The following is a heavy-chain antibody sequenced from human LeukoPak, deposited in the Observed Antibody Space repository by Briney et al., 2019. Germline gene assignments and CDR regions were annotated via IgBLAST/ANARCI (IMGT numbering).Heavy chain of an antibody. J-gene: IGHJ4*02. CDR3: ARRGLGTTPYFDY. CDR1: GGSMSSSNCY. D-gene: IGHD4-17*01. V-gene: IGHV4-39*01. Sequence: SETLSLTCIVSGGSMSSSNCYWGWIRQPPGRGLEWIGSLHYSGSTYYNPSLKSRVTISVDTSKNQFSLKLSSVTAADTAVYYCARRGLGTTPYFDYWGQGTLVTVSS. CDR2: LHYSGST.